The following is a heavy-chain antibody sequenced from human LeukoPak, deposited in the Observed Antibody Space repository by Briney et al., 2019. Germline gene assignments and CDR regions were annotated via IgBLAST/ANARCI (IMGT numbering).Heavy chain of an antibody. CDR1: GFTFDDYA. CDR2: ITWSSGTI. J-gene: IGHJ4*02. D-gene: IGHD6-13*01. Sequence: GGSLRLSCAASGFTFDDYAMHWVRQAPGKGLEWVSSITWSSGTIGYADSVKGRFIISRDNAKNSLYLQMNSLRAEDTAFYYCAKDLAAAGPRGFDYWGQGTLVTVSS. CDR3: AKDLAAAGPRGFDY. V-gene: IGHV3-9*01.